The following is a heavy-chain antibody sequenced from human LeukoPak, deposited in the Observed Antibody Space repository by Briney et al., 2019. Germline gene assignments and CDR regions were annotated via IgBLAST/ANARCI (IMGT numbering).Heavy chain of an antibody. D-gene: IGHD2-21*02. J-gene: IGHJ4*02. Sequence: GGSLRLSCAASGFTFGDYAIHWVRQAPGKGLEWVSGINHQSDITIYGDSVKGLFTISRDNAKNSVYLHMHSLRHADTALYFCTQRRDGRSPSDYWGQGILAPVSS. CDR3: TQRRDGRSPSDY. CDR1: GFTFGDYA. V-gene: IGHV3-9*01. CDR2: INHQSDIT.